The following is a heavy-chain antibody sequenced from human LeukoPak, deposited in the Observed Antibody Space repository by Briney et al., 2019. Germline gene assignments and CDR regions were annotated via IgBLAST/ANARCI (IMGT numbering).Heavy chain of an antibody. CDR3: ARGGKNYYGSGSYQFDY. V-gene: IGHV4-34*01. Sequence: SETLSLTCAVYGGSFSGYYWSWIRQPPGKGLEWIGEINHSGSTNYNPSLKSRVTISVDTSENQFSLKLSSVTAADTAVYYCARGGKNYYGSGSYQFDYWGQGTLVTVSS. CDR1: GGSFSGYY. D-gene: IGHD3-10*01. J-gene: IGHJ4*02. CDR2: INHSGST.